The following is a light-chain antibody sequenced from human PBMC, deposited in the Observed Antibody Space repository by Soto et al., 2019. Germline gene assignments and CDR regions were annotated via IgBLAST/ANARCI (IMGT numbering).Light chain of an antibody. CDR1: QSVDSRF. CDR3: QEYGSART. CDR2: GAS. V-gene: IGKV3-20*01. Sequence: EIVLTQSPGTLSLSPGESATLSCRASQSVDSRFLAWYQQKPGQAPRLLMYGASTRATGIPDRFSGSGSGTDFTLSISSLGPEGVAVYFCQEYGSARTFGQGTKVQMK. J-gene: IGKJ1*01.